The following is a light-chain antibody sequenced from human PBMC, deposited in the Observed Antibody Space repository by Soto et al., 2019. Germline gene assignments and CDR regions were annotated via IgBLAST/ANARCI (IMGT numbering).Light chain of an antibody. Sequence: EIVWTQSPGTLSLSPGERATLSCRASQTLSNSFIAWYQHKPGQAPRLLVYDTSTRATGIPDRYSGSGSGTDFTLTISRLEPEDFAVFFCQQYGTSEIIFGQGTRLEIK. CDR1: QTLSNSF. CDR2: DTS. CDR3: QQYGTSEII. V-gene: IGKV3-20*01. J-gene: IGKJ5*01.